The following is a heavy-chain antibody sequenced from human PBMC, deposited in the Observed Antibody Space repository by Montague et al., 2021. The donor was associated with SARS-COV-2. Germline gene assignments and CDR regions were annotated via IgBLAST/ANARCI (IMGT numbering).Heavy chain of an antibody. CDR3: AKDPVPVAGRYFDY. Sequence: SLRLSCAAPGFTFNNYAMNWVRQAPGKGLEWVSVIASGGRSTFYXXSLKGRFTISRDNSKDTLYLQMYSLRPEDTAIYYCAKDPVPVAGRYFDYWGQGTLVTVSS. CDR2: IASGGRST. V-gene: IGHV3-23*03. CDR1: GFTFNNYA. D-gene: IGHD6-19*01. J-gene: IGHJ4*02.